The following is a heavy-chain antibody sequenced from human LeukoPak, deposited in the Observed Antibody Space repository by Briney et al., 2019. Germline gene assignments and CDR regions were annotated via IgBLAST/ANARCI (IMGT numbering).Heavy chain of an antibody. CDR2: INPSGGST. CDR1: GYTFTSYY. V-gene: IGHV1-46*01. CDR3: ARDQEFGDDSSGYYFSY. Sequence: ASVKVSCKASGYTFTSYYMHWVRQAPGQGLEWMGIINPSGGSTSYAQKFQGRVTMTRDTSTSTVYMELSSLRYEDTAVYYCARDQEFGDDSSGYYFSYWGQGTLVSVSS. J-gene: IGHJ4*02. D-gene: IGHD3-22*01.